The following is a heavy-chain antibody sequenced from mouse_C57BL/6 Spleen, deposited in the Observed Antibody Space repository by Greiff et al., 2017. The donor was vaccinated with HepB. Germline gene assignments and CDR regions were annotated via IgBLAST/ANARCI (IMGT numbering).Heavy chain of an antibody. V-gene: IGHV1-80*01. D-gene: IGHD2-4*01. CDR2: IYPGDGDT. J-gene: IGHJ2*01. Sequence: VKLMESGAELVKPGASVKISCKASGYAFSSYWMNWVKQRPGKGLEWIGQIYPGDGDTNYNGKFKGKATLTADKSSSTAYMQLSSLTSEDSAVYFCARSAIYYDYDGYYFDYWGQGTTLTVSS. CDR1: GYAFSSYW. CDR3: ARSAIYYDYDGYYFDY.